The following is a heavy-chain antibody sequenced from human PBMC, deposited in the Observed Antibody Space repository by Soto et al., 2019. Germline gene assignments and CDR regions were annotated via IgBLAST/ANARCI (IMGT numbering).Heavy chain of an antibody. V-gene: IGHV3-48*01. CDR3: ARDTYYDSSGFYPH. D-gene: IGHD3-22*01. CDR2: ISSSSSTI. Sequence: PGGSLILSCAASGFTFSSYSMNWVRQAPGKGLEWVSYISSSSSTIYYADSVKGRFTISRDNAKNSLYLQMNSLRAEDTAVYYCARDTYYDSSGFYPHWGQGTLVTVSS. J-gene: IGHJ4*02. CDR1: GFTFSSYS.